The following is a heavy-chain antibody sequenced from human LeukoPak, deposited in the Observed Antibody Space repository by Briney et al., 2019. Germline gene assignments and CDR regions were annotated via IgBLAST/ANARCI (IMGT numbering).Heavy chain of an antibody. CDR3: ARVPPYYDFWSGYSGQYYFDY. J-gene: IGHJ4*02. D-gene: IGHD3-3*01. Sequence: ASVKVSCKASGGTFSSYAISWVRQAPGQGLEWMGGIIPIFGTANYAQKFQGRVTITADESTSTAYMELRSLRSDDTAVYYCARVPPYYDFWSGYSGQYYFDYWGQGTLVTVSS. CDR2: IIPIFGTA. V-gene: IGHV1-69*13. CDR1: GGTFSSYA.